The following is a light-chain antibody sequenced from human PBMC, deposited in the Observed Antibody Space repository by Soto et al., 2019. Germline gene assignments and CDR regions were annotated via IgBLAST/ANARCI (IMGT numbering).Light chain of an antibody. J-gene: IGKJ4*01. CDR3: QQPNKRPPT. CDR1: QSVSSY. V-gene: IGKV3-11*01. Sequence: EIVLTQSPATLSLSPGERATLSCRASQSVSSYVAWYQSKPGQAPRLLMYDASNRVIGIPARFSGSGSGTDFPPTINRLDPEGFAIYYLQQPNKRPPTFGGGTTGEI. CDR2: DAS.